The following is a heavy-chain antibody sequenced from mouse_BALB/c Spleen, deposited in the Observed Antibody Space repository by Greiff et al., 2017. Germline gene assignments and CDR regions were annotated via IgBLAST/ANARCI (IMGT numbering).Heavy chain of an antibody. V-gene: IGHV1S41*01. CDR2: IAPGSGST. Sequence: DLVKPGASVKLSCKASGYTFTSYWINWIKQRPGQGLEWIGRIAPGSGSTYYNEMFKGKATLTVDTSSSTAYIQLSSLSSEDSAVYYCARKDYYAMDYWGQGTSVTVSS. CDR3: ARKDYYAMDY. CDR1: GYTFTSYW. J-gene: IGHJ4*01.